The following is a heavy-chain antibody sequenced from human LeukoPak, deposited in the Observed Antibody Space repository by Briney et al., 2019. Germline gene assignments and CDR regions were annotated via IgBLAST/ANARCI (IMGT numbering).Heavy chain of an antibody. Sequence: GASVKVSCKASGYSFTSYYIHWVRQAPGQELEWMAMINPSGGGSSTTYAQKFQGTLTLTRDMSTSTVYMELSSPRSEDTAVYYCARSITIFGVATLGYWGQGTLVTVSS. V-gene: IGHV1-46*01. D-gene: IGHD3-3*01. CDR1: GYSFTSYY. CDR3: ARSITIFGVATLGY. J-gene: IGHJ4*02. CDR2: INPSGGGSST.